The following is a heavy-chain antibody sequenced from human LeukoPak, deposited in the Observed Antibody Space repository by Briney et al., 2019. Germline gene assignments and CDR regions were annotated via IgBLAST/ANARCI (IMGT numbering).Heavy chain of an antibody. D-gene: IGHD6-19*01. V-gene: IGHV1-18*01. CDR3: ASALRSGDNYFDY. CDR2: ISGYNGNT. CDR1: GYTFTNYG. Sequence: ASVKVSCQASGYTFTNYGISWLRQAPGQALEWMGWISGYNGNTNYAQNLQGRVTMTTDTSTSTAYMELRSLRSDDTAVYYCASALRSGDNYFDYWGQGTLVTVSS. J-gene: IGHJ4*02.